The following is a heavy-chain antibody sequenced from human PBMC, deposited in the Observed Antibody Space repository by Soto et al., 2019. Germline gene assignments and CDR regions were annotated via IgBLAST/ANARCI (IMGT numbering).Heavy chain of an antibody. CDR1: GFTFSSYA. D-gene: IGHD6-19*01. V-gene: IGHV3-30-3*01. J-gene: IGHJ4*02. CDR3: ARDSPHSSGWYGRLDY. Sequence: PGGSLRLSCAASGFTFSSYAMHWVRQAPGKGLEWVAVISYDGSNKYYADSVKGRFTISRDNSKNTLYLQMNSLRAEDTAVYYCARDSPHSSGWYGRLDYWGQGTLVTVSS. CDR2: ISYDGSNK.